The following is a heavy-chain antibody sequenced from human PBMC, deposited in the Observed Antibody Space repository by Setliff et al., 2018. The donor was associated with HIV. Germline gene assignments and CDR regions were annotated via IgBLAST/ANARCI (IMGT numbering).Heavy chain of an antibody. Sequence: GGSLRLSCAASGFTFSGYWMHWVRQAPGKGLVWVSRINGDGSIKTYADSVKDRFTISRDNAKNTLYLQMNSLRAEDTGVYYCHSGYDTEEQSYFDYWGQGTLVTVSS. CDR2: INGDGSIK. J-gene: IGHJ4*02. D-gene: IGHD5-12*01. CDR1: GFTFSGYW. V-gene: IGHV3-74*01. CDR3: HSGYDTEEQSYFDY.